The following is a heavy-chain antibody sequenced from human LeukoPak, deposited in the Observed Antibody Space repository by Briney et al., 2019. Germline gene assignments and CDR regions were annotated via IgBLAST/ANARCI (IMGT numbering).Heavy chain of an antibody. V-gene: IGHV3-74*01. CDR1: GFTFRSYW. J-gene: IGHJ4*02. Sequence: GGSLRLSCAASGFTFRSYWMHWVRQAPGKGLEWVSRINSDGSSTSYADSVKGRFTISRDNAKNTLYLQMNSLRAEDTAVYYCARGYCSSTSCLTPFDYWGQGTLVTVSS. D-gene: IGHD2-2*01. CDR3: ARGYCSSTSCLTPFDY. CDR2: INSDGSST.